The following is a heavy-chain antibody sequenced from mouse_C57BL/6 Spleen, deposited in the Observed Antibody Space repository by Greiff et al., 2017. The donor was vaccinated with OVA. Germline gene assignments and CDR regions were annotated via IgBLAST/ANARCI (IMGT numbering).Heavy chain of an antibody. V-gene: IGHV5-4*01. J-gene: IGHJ3*01. CDR3: AREGLAYYSNYAFAY. Sequence: EVQRVESGGGLVKPGGSLKLSCAASGFTFSSYAMSWVRQTPEKRLEWVATISDGGSYTYYPDNVKGRFTISRDNAKNNLYLQMSQLKSEDTAMYYCAREGLAYYSNYAFAYWGQGTLVTVSA. D-gene: IGHD2-5*01. CDR1: GFTFSSYA. CDR2: ISDGGSYT.